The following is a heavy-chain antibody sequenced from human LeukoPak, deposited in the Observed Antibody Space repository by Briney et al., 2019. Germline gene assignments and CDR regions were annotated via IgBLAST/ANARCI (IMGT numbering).Heavy chain of an antibody. D-gene: IGHD5-18*01. CDR1: SVSISSYY. CDR3: ARGQKYRNGYTVTELGSGYFDY. CDR2: IYYSGRT. J-gene: IGHJ4*02. V-gene: IGHV4-59*01. Sequence: SETLSLTCSVSSVSISSYYWSWIRQPPGKGLEWIGYIYYSGRTSYNPSLKSRVTISVDTSKNHFSLTLSSVTAADTAVYYCARGQKYRNGYTVTELGSGYFDYWGREPWSPSPQ.